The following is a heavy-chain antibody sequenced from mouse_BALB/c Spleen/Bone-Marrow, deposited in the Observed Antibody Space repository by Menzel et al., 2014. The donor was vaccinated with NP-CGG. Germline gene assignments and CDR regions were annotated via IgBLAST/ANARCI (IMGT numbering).Heavy chain of an antibody. CDR3: TRGGNWDDFDV. D-gene: IGHD4-1*01. CDR1: GFTFSSFG. Sequence: EVKLMESGGGLVQPGGSRKLSCVASGFTFSSFGMHWVRQAPEKGLEWVAYISSGSTAICYADTVKGRFTISRDNPKNTLVLQMTSLRSEDTAMYYCTRGGNWDDFDVWGAGTTVTVSS. J-gene: IGHJ1*01. CDR2: ISSGSTAI. V-gene: IGHV5-17*02.